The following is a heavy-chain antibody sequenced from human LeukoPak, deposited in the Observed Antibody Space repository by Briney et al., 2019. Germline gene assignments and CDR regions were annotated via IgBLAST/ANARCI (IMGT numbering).Heavy chain of an antibody. CDR3: ATHTVTTTFHY. D-gene: IGHD4-17*01. J-gene: IGHJ4*02. CDR1: GGSISSSGYH. V-gene: IGHV4-39*01. CDR2: ISYSGTT. Sequence: SETLSLTCTVSGGSISSSGYHWVWIRQPPGKGLDWIATISYSGTTYYSPSLGSRVSISVDTSQNQFSLRLSSVTAADTGVYYRATHTVTTTFHYWGRGTLVTVSS.